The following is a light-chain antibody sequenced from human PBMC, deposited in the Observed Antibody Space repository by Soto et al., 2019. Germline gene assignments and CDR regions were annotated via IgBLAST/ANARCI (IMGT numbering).Light chain of an antibody. V-gene: IGKV2-28*01. CDR3: MQALQTPLT. J-gene: IGKJ4*01. Sequence: DIVMTQSPLSLPVTPGEPASISCRSSQSLLHSNGHTYLHWYLQKPGQSPQLLIYLGSNRASGVTDRFSGSGSGTDFTLRVSRVEAEDVGVYYCMQALQTPLTFGGGTKVEIK. CDR1: QSLLHSNGHTY. CDR2: LGS.